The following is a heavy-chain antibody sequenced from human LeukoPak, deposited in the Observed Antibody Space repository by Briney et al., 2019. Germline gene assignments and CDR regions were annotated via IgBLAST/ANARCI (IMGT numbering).Heavy chain of an antibody. CDR2: IWYDGSNK. J-gene: IGHJ4*02. CDR3: ARDGARERDVVVTAYFDY. Sequence: PGGSLRLSCAASGFTFSSYGMHWVRQAPGKGLEWVAVIWYDGSNKYYADSVKGRFTISRDNSKNTLYLQMNSLRAEDTAVYYCARDGARERDVVVTAYFDYWGQGTLVTVSS. V-gene: IGHV3-33*01. CDR1: GFTFSSYG. D-gene: IGHD2-21*02.